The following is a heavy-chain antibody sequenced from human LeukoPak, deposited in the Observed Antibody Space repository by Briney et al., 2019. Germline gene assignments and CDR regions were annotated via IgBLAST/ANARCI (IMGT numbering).Heavy chain of an antibody. V-gene: IGHV3-74*01. J-gene: IGHJ4*02. CDR1: GFTFSSYW. CDR3: ARVRDDYTYFDC. CDR2: INSDGSRT. D-gene: IGHD4-11*01. Sequence: GGSLRLSCAASGFTFSSYWMHWVRQAPGKGLMWVSRINSDGSRTTYADSVRGLFTISRDNAKSTLYLQMNSLRAEDTAVYYCARVRDDYTYFDCWGQGTLVTVSS.